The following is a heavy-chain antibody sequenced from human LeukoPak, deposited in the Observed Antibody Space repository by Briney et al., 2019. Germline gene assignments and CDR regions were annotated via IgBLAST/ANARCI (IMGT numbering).Heavy chain of an antibody. V-gene: IGHV1-2*06. CDR1: GYRFTGYY. CDR3: ARYYDSSGYYSLLGAFDI. J-gene: IGHJ3*02. Sequence: ASVKVSCKASGYRFTGYYLHWVRQAPGQGLEWMGRSNPNSGGTNYAQKFQGRVTMTRDTSISTAYMELSRLRSDDTAVYYCARYYDSSGYYSLLGAFDIWGQGTMVTVSS. D-gene: IGHD3-22*01. CDR2: SNPNSGGT.